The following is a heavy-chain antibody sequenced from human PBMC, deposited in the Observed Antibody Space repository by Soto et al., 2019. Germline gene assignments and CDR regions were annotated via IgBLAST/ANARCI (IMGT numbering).Heavy chain of an antibody. CDR1: GYTFTSYG. V-gene: IGHV1-18*01. J-gene: IGHJ4*02. CDR2: ISAYNGNT. Sequence: ASVKVSCKASGYTFTSYGISWVRQAPGQGLEWMGWISAYNGNTNYAQKLQGRVTMTTDTSTSTAYMELRSLRSDDTTVYYCARCGPPRETLRFLEWLEPIHFDYWGQGTLVTVSS. D-gene: IGHD3-3*01. CDR3: ARCGPPRETLRFLEWLEPIHFDY.